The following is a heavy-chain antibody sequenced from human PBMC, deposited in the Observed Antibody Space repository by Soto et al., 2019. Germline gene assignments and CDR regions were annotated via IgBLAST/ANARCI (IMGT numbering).Heavy chain of an antibody. CDR3: AKRPYCISTSCILPGGMDV. D-gene: IGHD2-2*01. CDR1: GFSFSSYG. V-gene: IGHV3-30*18. J-gene: IGHJ6*02. Sequence: GGSLRPSCAASGFSFSSYGMHWVRQAPGKGLEWVAVISYDGSNKYYADSVKGRFTISRDNSKNTLYLQMNSLRAEDTAVYYCAKRPYCISTSCILPGGMDVWGQGTTVTVSS. CDR2: ISYDGSNK.